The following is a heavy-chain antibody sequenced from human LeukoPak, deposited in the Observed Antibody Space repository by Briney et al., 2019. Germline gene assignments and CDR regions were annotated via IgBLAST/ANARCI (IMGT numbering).Heavy chain of an antibody. V-gene: IGHV4-39*07. CDR1: GGSISSSNYY. D-gene: IGHD5-12*01. CDR3: GRESGNSGYDLRGVVGY. CDR2: IYYSGST. J-gene: IGHJ4*02. Sequence: SETLSLTCTVSGGSISSSNYYWGWIRQPPGQRLEWIGSIYYSGSTYYNSSLKSRVTISVDTSKNQFSLKLSSVTAADTAVYYCGRESGNSGYDLRGVVGYWGQGTLVTVSS.